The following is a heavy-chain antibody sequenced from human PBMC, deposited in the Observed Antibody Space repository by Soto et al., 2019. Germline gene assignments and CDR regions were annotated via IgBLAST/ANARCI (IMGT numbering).Heavy chain of an antibody. V-gene: IGHV1-69*08. CDR3: ARPDFGDYWYFDL. Sequence: QDQLVQSGAEVKKPGSSVKVSCKAFGGPFSSHTFSWVRQAPGQGLEWMGTIIPALGTTTYAQKFQGSVTITADETVTTVYMELNSLRTEDTAVYYCARPDFGDYWYFDLWGRGTLVTVSS. J-gene: IGHJ2*01. CDR1: GGPFSSHT. CDR2: IIPALGTT. D-gene: IGHD4-17*01.